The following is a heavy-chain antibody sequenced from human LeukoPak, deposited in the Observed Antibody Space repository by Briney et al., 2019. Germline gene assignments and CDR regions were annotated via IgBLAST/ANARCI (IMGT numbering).Heavy chain of an antibody. D-gene: IGHD3-22*01. CDR3: ARGNLYYDSSGYYNQPFDY. Sequence: PGGSLRLSCAASGFTFSDYYMSWIRQAPGKGLEWVSYISSSGSTIYYADSVKGRFTISGDNAKNSLYLQMNSLRAEDTAVYYCARGNLYYDSSGYYNQPFDYWGQGTLVTVSS. V-gene: IGHV3-11*01. J-gene: IGHJ4*02. CDR2: ISSSGSTI. CDR1: GFTFSDYY.